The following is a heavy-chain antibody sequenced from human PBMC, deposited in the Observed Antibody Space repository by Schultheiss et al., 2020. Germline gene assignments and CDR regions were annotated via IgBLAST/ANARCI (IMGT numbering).Heavy chain of an antibody. CDR2: INPSGGST. D-gene: IGHD4-11*01. J-gene: IGHJ6*02. Sequence: KISCKPSAYTFTNYYTHWVRQAPGQGLEWMGFINPSGGSTTYAQKFQGRVTMTEDTSTDTAYMELSSLRSEDTAVYYCARDRREDDYSPPHYGMDVWGEGTTGTGS. CDR3: ARDRREDDYSPPHYGMDV. V-gene: IGHV1-46*01. CDR1: AYTFTNYY.